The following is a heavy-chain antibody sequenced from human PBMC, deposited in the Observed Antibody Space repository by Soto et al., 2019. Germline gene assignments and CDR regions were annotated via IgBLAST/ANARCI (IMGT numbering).Heavy chain of an antibody. D-gene: IGHD6-13*01. J-gene: IGHJ5*02. Sequence: QVQLQESGPGLVKPSQTLSLTCTVSGGSISSGGYYWSWIRQHPGKGLEWIGDIYYSGSTYYNPSLKSLVTISVDTSKNQFSLKLSSVTAADTAVYYCARLYSRSWTLWFDPWGQGTLVTVSS. V-gene: IGHV4-31*01. CDR1: GGSISSGGYY. CDR3: ARLYSRSWTLWFDP. CDR2: IYYSGST.